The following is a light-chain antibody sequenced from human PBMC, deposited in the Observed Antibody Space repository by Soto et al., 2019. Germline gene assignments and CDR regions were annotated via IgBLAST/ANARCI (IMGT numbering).Light chain of an antibody. CDR3: QQYNNWPPLT. CDR1: QSVSSN. CDR2: GAS. J-gene: IGKJ4*01. Sequence: EIVMTQSPATLSVSPGERATLSCRASQSVSSNLAWYQQKPGQAPRLLIYGASTRATGIPARLSGSGSGTEFTLTISSLQSEDFAVYYSQQYNNWPPLTFGGGTKVEIK. V-gene: IGKV3-15*01.